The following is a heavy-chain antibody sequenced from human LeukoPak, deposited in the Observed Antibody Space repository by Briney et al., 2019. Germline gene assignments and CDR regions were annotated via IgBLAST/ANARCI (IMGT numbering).Heavy chain of an antibody. D-gene: IGHD3-22*01. CDR3: ARDRRDGSGHYRWFDP. CDR1: GGSISSYY. J-gene: IGHJ5*02. Sequence: SETLSLTCTVSGGSISSYYWSWIRQPPGKGLEWIGYIYYSGSTNYNPSLKSRVTISVDTSKNQFSLKLSSVTAADTAVYYCARDRRDGSGHYRWFDPWGQGTLVTVSS. V-gene: IGHV4-59*01. CDR2: IYYSGST.